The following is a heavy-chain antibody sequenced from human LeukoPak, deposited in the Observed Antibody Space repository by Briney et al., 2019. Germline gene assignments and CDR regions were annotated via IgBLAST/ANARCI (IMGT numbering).Heavy chain of an antibody. CDR1: GFTFSIYW. V-gene: IGHV3-7*01. Sequence: PGGSLRLSCAASGFTFSIYWMSWVRQAPGKGLEWVANIKQDGSEKYYVDSVKGRFTISRDNAKNSLYLQMNSLRAEDTAVYYCAWKSQEGYYYDSSGYPEYYFDYWGQGTLVTVSS. D-gene: IGHD3-22*01. J-gene: IGHJ4*02. CDR2: IKQDGSEK. CDR3: AWKSQEGYYYDSSGYPEYYFDY.